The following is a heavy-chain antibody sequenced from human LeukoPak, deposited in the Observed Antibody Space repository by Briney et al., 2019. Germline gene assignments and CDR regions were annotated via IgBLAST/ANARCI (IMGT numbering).Heavy chain of an antibody. CDR2: INQDGSEE. J-gene: IGHJ4*02. CDR3: VRDGGVSGYDLLDY. D-gene: IGHD5-12*01. CDR1: GFTFSNYW. Sequence: GGSLRLSCAASGFTFSNYWMTWVRQAPGKGLEWVARINQDGSEEHYMDSVKARFTISRDNAKNSLSLQMSSLRAEDTAVYYCVRDGGVSGYDLLDYWGQGTLVTVSS. V-gene: IGHV3-7*01.